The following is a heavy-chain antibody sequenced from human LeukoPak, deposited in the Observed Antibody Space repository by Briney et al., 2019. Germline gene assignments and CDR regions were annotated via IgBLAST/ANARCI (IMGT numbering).Heavy chain of an antibody. CDR1: GYTFTGYY. D-gene: IGHD1-26*01. CDR3: ARSSVRATPKTHFDY. CDR2: INPNSGGT. J-gene: IGHJ4*02. V-gene: IGHV1-2*02. Sequence: ASVKVSCKASGYTFTGYYMHWVRQAPGQGLEWMGWINPNSGGTNYAQKFQGRVTMTRDTSISTAYMELSRLRSDDTAVYYCARSSVRATPKTHFDYWGQGTLVTVSS.